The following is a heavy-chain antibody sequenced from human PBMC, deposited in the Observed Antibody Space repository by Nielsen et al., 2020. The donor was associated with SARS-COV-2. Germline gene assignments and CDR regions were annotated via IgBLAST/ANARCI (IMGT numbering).Heavy chain of an antibody. Sequence: GGSLRLSCSASGFTFSSYAMHWVRQAPGKGLEYVSAISSNGGSTYYADSVKGRFTISRDNSKNTLYLQMCSLRAEDTAVYYCVKDREYSSSLGFDYWGQGTLVTVSS. CDR2: ISSNGGST. CDR3: VKDREYSSSLGFDY. V-gene: IGHV3-64D*06. CDR1: GFTFSSYA. J-gene: IGHJ4*02. D-gene: IGHD6-6*01.